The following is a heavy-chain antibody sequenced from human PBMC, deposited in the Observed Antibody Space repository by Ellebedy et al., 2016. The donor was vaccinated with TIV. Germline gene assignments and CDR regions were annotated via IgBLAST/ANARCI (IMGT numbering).Heavy chain of an antibody. D-gene: IGHD5-18*01. CDR1: GGSISSNTSS. J-gene: IGHJ4*02. CDR2: IYYSGST. V-gene: IGHV4-39*07. Sequence: MPSETLSLTCTVSGGSISSNTSSWGWIRQPPGKGLEWIGNIYYSGSTYHSPSLKSRVTISVDTSKNQFSLKLSSVTAADTAVYYCAIGPAMVLYYFDYWGQGTLVTVSS. CDR3: AIGPAMVLYYFDY.